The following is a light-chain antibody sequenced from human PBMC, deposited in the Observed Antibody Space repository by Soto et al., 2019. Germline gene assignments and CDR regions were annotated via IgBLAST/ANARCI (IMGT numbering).Light chain of an antibody. Sequence: IVMRQPPATLSXXXXXXXXXXXXASQSISTKLAWYQQKPGQAPRLLIYGASTRATGIPVRFSGSGSGTEFTLTITSLQFEDFAVYYCQEYNDWRPITFGGGTKVDI. J-gene: IGKJ4*01. V-gene: IGKV3-15*01. CDR1: QSISTK. CDR3: QEYNDWRPIT. CDR2: GAS.